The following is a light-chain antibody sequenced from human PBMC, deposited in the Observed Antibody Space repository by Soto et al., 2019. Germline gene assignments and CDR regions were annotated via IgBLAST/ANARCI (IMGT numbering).Light chain of an antibody. CDR3: QQYGSSPLFT. Sequence: EIVLTQSPGTLSLSPGERATLSCRASQSVSNNYFAWYQQKPGQPPRLLIYGASSRATGIPDRFSGSGSGTDFTLTISRLEPEDFAVYYCQQYGSSPLFTFGPGTKVDIK. CDR2: GAS. V-gene: IGKV3-20*01. J-gene: IGKJ3*01. CDR1: QSVSNNY.